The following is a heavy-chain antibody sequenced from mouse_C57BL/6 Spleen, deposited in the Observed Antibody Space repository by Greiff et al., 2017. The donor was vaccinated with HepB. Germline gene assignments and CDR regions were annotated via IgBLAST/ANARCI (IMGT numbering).Heavy chain of an antibody. CDR3: VRGAIYYSYDGDYYAMDY. J-gene: IGHJ4*01. CDR1: GFSFNSYA. CDR2: IRSKSNNYAT. D-gene: IGHD2-12*01. V-gene: IGHV10-1*01. Sequence: EVQGVESGGGLVQPKGSLKLSCAASGFSFNSYAMNWVRQAPGKGLEWVARIRSKSNNYATYYADSVKDRFTISRDDSESMRYLQMNNLKTEDTAMYYCVRGAIYYSYDGDYYAMDYWGQGTSVTVSS.